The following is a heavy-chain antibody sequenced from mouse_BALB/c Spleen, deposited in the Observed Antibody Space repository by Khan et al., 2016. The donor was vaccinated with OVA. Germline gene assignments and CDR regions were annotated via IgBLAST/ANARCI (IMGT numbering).Heavy chain of an antibody. Sequence: VQLQQSGAELVKPGASVKLSCTASGFNIEDTYIHWVMQRPEQGLEWIGRIDPANGNTKYDPKFQGKATITADTSSNTAYLQLSSLTSEDTAVYYCARGGWSDTMDYWGQGTSVTVSS. J-gene: IGHJ4*01. V-gene: IGHV14-3*02. CDR2: IDPANGNT. D-gene: IGHD1-1*02. CDR3: ARGGWSDTMDY. CDR1: GFNIEDTY.